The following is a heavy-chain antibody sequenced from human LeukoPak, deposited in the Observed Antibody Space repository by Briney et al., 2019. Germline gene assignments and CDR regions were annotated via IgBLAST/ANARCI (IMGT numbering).Heavy chain of an antibody. V-gene: IGHV1-69*04. Sequence: SVKVSCKASGGTFSSYAISWVRQAPGQGLEWMGRIIPIFGIANNAQKFQGRVTITADKSTSTAYMELSSLRSEDTAVYYCVTAMVRGEYYYYGMDVWGQGAPVTVSS. D-gene: IGHD5-18*01. J-gene: IGHJ6*02. CDR3: VTAMVRGEYYYYGMDV. CDR2: IIPIFGIA. CDR1: GGTFSSYA.